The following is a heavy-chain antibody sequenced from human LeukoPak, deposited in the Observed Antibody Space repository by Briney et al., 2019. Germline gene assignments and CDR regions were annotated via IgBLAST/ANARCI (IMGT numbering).Heavy chain of an antibody. D-gene: IGHD6-19*01. Sequence: GGSLRLSCAASGVTFSSYAMGWARQAPGKGLEWVSAIGGSGGSTYYADSVKGRFTISRDNSKNTVFLQMDSQRAEDTAIYYCANLYRSGWYFDYWGQGTLVTVSS. CDR2: IGGSGGST. CDR3: ANLYRSGWYFDY. J-gene: IGHJ4*02. CDR1: GVTFSSYA. V-gene: IGHV3-23*01.